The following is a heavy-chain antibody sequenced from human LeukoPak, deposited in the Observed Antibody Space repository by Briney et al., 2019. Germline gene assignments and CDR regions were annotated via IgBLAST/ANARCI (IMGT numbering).Heavy chain of an antibody. D-gene: IGHD3-9*01. CDR1: GYTLTELS. V-gene: IGHV1-24*01. Sequence: GASVKVSCKVSGYTLTELSMHWVRQAPGKGLEWMGGFDPEDGETIYAQKFQGRVTMTEDTSTDTAYMELSSLRSDDTAVYYCARGALRYFDWLLYYYFDYWGQGTLVTVSS. CDR3: ARGALRYFDWLLYYYFDY. CDR2: FDPEDGET. J-gene: IGHJ4*02.